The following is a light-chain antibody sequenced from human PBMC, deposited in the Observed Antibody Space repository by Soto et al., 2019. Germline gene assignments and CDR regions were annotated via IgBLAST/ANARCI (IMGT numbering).Light chain of an antibody. CDR1: QSVSSK. CDR3: QQYNKWPPYT. Sequence: EIVITQSPATLSVSPGERATLSCRASQSVSSKLAWYQQKPGQAPRLLIYDSSSRATGIPVRFSGSGSGTEFTLTISSLQSEDFAVYYCQQYNKWPPYTFGQGTRLEIK. V-gene: IGKV3-15*01. J-gene: IGKJ5*01. CDR2: DSS.